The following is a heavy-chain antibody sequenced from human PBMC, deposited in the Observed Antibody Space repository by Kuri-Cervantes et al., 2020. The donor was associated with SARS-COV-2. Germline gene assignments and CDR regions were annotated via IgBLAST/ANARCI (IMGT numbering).Heavy chain of an antibody. J-gene: IGHJ4*02. CDR1: GFTFRSYA. CDR2: ICGSGGST. V-gene: IGHV3-23*01. CDR3: AKDTEYSSGWYYFDY. D-gene: IGHD6-19*01. Sequence: GGSLRLSCAASGFTFRSYAMSWVRQAPGKGLEWVSAICGSGGSTYYADSVKGRFTISRDNSKNTLYLQMNSLRAEDTAVYYCAKDTEYSSGWYYFDYWGQGTLVTVSS.